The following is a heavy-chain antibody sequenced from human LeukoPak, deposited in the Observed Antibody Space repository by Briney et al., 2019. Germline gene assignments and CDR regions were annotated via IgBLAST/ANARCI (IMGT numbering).Heavy chain of an antibody. CDR3: AKDPRSSGYSPDY. Sequence: PGGSLRLSCAASGFTFSGSAMHWVRQAPGKGLEWVAVIWYDGSNKNYGDSVKGRFTISRDNSKNTLYLQMNSLRVEDTAVYYCAKDPRSSGYSPDYWGQGTLVTVSS. V-gene: IGHV3-33*06. J-gene: IGHJ4*02. CDR2: IWYDGSNK. D-gene: IGHD3-22*01. CDR1: GFTFSGSA.